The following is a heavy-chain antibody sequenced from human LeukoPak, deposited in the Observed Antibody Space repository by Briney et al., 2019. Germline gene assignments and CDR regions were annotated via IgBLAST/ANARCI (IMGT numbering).Heavy chain of an antibody. CDR2: INPNSGGT. Sequence: GASVKVSCKASGYTFTGYYMHWVRPAPGQGLEWMGWINPNSGGTNYAQKFQGRVTMTRDTSISTAYMELSRLRSDDTAVYYCARDGEYCSSTSCYPYNWFDPWGQGTLVTVSS. CDR1: GYTFTGYY. CDR3: ARDGEYCSSTSCYPYNWFDP. V-gene: IGHV1-2*02. D-gene: IGHD2-2*01. J-gene: IGHJ5*02.